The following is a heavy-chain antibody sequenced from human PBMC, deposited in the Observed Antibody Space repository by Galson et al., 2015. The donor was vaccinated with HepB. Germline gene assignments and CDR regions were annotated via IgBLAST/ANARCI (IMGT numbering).Heavy chain of an antibody. CDR1: GYTFTSYY. CDR3: AREENSSGWYHYYYYYGMDV. Sequence: SVKVSCKASGYTFTSYYMHWVRQAPGQGLEWMGIINPSGGSTSYAQKFQGRVTMTRDTSTSTVYMELSSLRSEDTAVYYCAREENSSGWYHYYYYYGMDVWGQGTTVTVSS. J-gene: IGHJ6*02. V-gene: IGHV1-46*03. CDR2: INPSGGST. D-gene: IGHD6-19*01.